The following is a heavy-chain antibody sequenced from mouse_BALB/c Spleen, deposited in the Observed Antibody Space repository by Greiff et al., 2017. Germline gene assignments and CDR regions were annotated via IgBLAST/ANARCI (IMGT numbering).Heavy chain of an antibody. CDR1: GYSITSDYA. V-gene: IGHV3-2*02. CDR3: ARRGWSPFYAMDY. D-gene: IGHD1-1*02. Sequence: EVKLQESGPGLVKPSQSLSLTCTVTGYSITSDYAWNWIRQFPGNKLEWMGYISYSGSTSYNPSLKSRISITRDTSKNQFFLQLNSVTTEDTATYYCARRGWSPFYAMDYWGQGTSVTVSS. J-gene: IGHJ4*01. CDR2: ISYSGST.